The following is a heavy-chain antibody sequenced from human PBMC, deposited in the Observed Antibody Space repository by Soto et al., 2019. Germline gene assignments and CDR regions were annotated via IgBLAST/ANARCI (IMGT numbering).Heavy chain of an antibody. CDR2: INHSGST. Sequence: SETLSLTCAVYCGSFSGYYWSWIRQPPGKGLEWIGEINHSGSTNYNPSLKSRVTISVDTSKNQFSLKLSSVTAADTAVYYCARWQYYGSGSYYKPFHYYYGMDVWGQGTTVT. J-gene: IGHJ6*02. CDR3: ARWQYYGSGSYYKPFHYYYGMDV. D-gene: IGHD3-10*01. CDR1: CGSFSGYY. V-gene: IGHV4-34*01.